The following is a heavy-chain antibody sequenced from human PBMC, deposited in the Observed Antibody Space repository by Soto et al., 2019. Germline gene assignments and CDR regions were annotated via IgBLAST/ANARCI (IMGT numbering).Heavy chain of an antibody. D-gene: IGHD3-22*01. J-gene: IGHJ3*02. CDR1: GFTFSSYA. V-gene: IGHV3-30-3*01. CDR3: ARVDYSSGSGFAFDI. Sequence: GGSLRLSCAASGFTFSSYAMHWVRQAPGKGLEWVAVISYDGSNKYYADSVKGRFTISRDNSKNTLYLQMNSLRAEDTAVYYCARVDYSSGSGFAFDIWGQGTMVTVSS. CDR2: ISYDGSNK.